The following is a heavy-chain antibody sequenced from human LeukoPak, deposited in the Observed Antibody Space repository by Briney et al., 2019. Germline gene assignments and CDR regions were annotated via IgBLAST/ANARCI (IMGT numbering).Heavy chain of an antibody. V-gene: IGHV3-23*01. Sequence: GGSLRLSCAASGFTFNNYAMNWVRQAPGKGLEWVSVISGSGGTTYYADSVKGRFTISRDNAKNSLYLQMDSLRAEDTAVYYCARNQEIDYYDSSGFYWGVEYWGQGTLVTVSS. CDR2: ISGSGGTT. CDR1: GFTFNNYA. J-gene: IGHJ4*02. D-gene: IGHD3-22*01. CDR3: ARNQEIDYYDSSGFYWGVEY.